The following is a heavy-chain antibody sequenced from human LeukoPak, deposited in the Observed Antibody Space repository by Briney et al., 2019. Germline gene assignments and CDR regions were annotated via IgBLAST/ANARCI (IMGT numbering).Heavy chain of an antibody. D-gene: IGHD5-18*01. CDR3: ASGRGTAMVKRGYYFDY. Sequence: SETLSLTCTVSGGSISSSSYYWGWIRQPSGKGLEWIGSIYYSGSTYYNPSLKSRVTISVDTSKNQFSLKLSSVTAADTAVYYCASGRGTAMVKRGYYFDYWGQGTLVTVSS. J-gene: IGHJ4*02. CDR2: IYYSGST. CDR1: GGSISSSSYY. V-gene: IGHV4-39*07.